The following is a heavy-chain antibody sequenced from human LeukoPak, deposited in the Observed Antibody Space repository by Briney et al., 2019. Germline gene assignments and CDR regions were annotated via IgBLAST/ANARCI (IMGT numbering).Heavy chain of an antibody. V-gene: IGHV3-30*03. J-gene: IGHJ4*02. CDR1: GFTFSSYW. CDR2: TSSDLNVK. D-gene: IGHD3-10*01. CDR3: AREGYYGSGSPPSLYFDY. Sequence: GGSLRLSCAASGFTFSSYWMNWARQAPGKGLEWVAVTSSDLNVKLYADSVKGRFTISRDNSRSTLYLQMNSLRPEDTAIYYCAREGYYGSGSPPSLYFDYWGQGTLVTVSS.